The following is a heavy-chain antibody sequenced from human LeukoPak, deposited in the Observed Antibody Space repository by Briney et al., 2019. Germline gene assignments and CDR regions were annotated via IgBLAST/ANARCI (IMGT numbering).Heavy chain of an antibody. J-gene: IGHJ4*02. CDR2: MYISGNI. Sequence: PSETLSLTCTVSGGSISDYYWTWIRQPAGKGLEWIGRMYISGNIAHNPSLRGRATMSADTSKNQVSLKLRSVTAADTAVYYCARGIYNSDWSPPDYWGQGALLTVSS. D-gene: IGHD6-19*01. V-gene: IGHV4-4*07. CDR1: GGSISDYY. CDR3: ARGIYNSDWSPPDY.